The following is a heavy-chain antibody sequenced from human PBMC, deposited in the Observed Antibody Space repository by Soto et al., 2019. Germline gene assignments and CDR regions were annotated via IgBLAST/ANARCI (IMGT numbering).Heavy chain of an antibody. V-gene: IGHV1-18*01. D-gene: IGHD3-22*01. CDR3: ARDHPPTYYYDSSGNQDAFDI. J-gene: IGHJ3*02. CDR1: GYTFTSYG. Sequence: GASVKVSCKASGYTFTSYGISWVRQAPGQGLEWMGWISAYNGNTNYAQKLQRRVTMTTDTSTSTAYMELRSLRSDDTAVYYCARDHPPTYYYDSSGNQDAFDIWGQGTMVTVSS. CDR2: ISAYNGNT.